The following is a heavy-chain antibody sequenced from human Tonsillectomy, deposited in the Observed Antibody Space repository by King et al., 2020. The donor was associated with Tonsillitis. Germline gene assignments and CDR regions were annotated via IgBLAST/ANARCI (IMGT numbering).Heavy chain of an antibody. Sequence: QLVQSGAEVKKPGASVKVSCKASGYTFTSYGIHWVRQAPGQRLEWMGWINGDYGNTKYSQKFQGRVTITRDTSASTAYMELSSLTSEDTAVYYCARGSHSSDWYGFDYWGQGTLVSVSS. CDR1: GYTFTSYG. D-gene: IGHD6-19*01. J-gene: IGHJ4*02. CDR2: INGDYGNT. V-gene: IGHV1-3*01. CDR3: ARGSHSSDWYGFDY.